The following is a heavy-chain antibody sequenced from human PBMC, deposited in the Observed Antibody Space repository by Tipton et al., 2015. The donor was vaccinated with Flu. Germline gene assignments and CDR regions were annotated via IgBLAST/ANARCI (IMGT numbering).Heavy chain of an antibody. Sequence: GSLRLSCVVSGFTLSNYYMSWVRQAPGKGLEWVANIKQDGSEEYYADSVRGRFTISRDNAKDSLFLQMNSLRAEDTAVYYCARVPQGWLQFVFDFWGQGTLVTVSS. CDR2: IKQDGSEE. CDR1: GFTLSNYY. J-gene: IGHJ4*02. CDR3: ARVPQGWLQFVFDF. D-gene: IGHD5-24*01. V-gene: IGHV3-7*01.